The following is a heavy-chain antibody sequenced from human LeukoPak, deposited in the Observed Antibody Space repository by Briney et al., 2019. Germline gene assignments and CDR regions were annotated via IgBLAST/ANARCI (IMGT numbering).Heavy chain of an antibody. CDR3: ARFDSSSWLEDAFDI. Sequence: PSETLSLTCTVSGGSISSYYWSWIRQPPGKGLEWLGYIYYSGSTNYNPSLKSRVTVSVDTSKNQFSLKLSSVTAADTAVYYCARFDSSSWLEDAFDIWGQGTMVTVSS. J-gene: IGHJ3*02. V-gene: IGHV4-59*01. D-gene: IGHD6-13*01. CDR2: IYYSGST. CDR1: GGSISSYY.